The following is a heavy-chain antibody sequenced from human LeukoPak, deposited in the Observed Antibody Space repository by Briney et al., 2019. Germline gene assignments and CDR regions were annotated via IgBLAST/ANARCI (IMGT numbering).Heavy chain of an antibody. V-gene: IGHV3-30-3*01. Sequence: GRSLRLSCAASGFTFSSYAMHWVRQAPGKGLEWVAVISYDGSNKYYANSVKGRFTISRDNSKNTLYLQMNSLRAEDTAVYYCARDIAVAPEDGMDVWGQGTTVTVSS. CDR1: GFTFSSYA. CDR3: ARDIAVAPEDGMDV. D-gene: IGHD6-19*01. J-gene: IGHJ6*02. CDR2: ISYDGSNK.